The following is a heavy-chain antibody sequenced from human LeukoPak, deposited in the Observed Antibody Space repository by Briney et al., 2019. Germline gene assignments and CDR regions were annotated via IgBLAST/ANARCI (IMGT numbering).Heavy chain of an antibody. D-gene: IGHD2-15*01. Sequence: PGGSLRLSCTASGFTITSYVTSWVRQAPGKGLERISSLRGGDDSTNYADSVKGRFAISTDNFKNTVYLQMNTLTVDDTALYYCASRSGHWDLWGPGTLVTVSS. CDR3: ASRSGHWDL. V-gene: IGHV3-23*01. J-gene: IGHJ5*02. CDR1: GFTITSYV. CDR2: LRGGDDST.